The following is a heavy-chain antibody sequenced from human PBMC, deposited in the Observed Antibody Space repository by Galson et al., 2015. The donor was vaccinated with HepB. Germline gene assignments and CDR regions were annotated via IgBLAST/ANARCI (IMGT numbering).Heavy chain of an antibody. CDR3: ARGFRSGTRIGWFDP. CDR2: IIPILGIA. Sequence: QSGAEVKKPGESLKISCTASGGTFSSYTISWVRQAPGQGLEWMGRIIPILGIANYAQKFQGRVTITADKSTSTAYMELSSLRSEDTAVYYCARGFRSGTRIGWFDPWGQGTLVTVSS. V-gene: IGHV1-69*04. J-gene: IGHJ5*02. D-gene: IGHD3-10*01. CDR1: GGTFSSYT.